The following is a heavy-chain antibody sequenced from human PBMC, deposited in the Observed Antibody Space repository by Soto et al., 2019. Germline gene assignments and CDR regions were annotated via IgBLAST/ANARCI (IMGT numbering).Heavy chain of an antibody. CDR3: AGGMAGLDV. J-gene: IGHJ6*02. CDR1: GLSFNIYW. Sequence: DVQLVASGGGVVQPGGSLRLSCAASGLSFNIYWMHWVRQVPGKGLVWLARINSDGSHTIYVDSVKGRFTISRDNGKNTVFLQMDSLRDEDTGVYYCAGGMAGLDVWGQGTTVTVSS. V-gene: IGHV3-74*01. CDR2: INSDGSHT.